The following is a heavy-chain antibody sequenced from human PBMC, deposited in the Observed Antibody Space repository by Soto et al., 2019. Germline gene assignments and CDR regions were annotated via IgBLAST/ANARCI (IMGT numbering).Heavy chain of an antibody. D-gene: IGHD2-21*02. CDR1: GGSINSRSYY. V-gene: IGHV4-39*01. CDR3: ARQRTSVVTQAYFDD. Sequence: SETLSLPCPVSGGSINSRSYYWGWIRQSPGKGLEWIGSIYYSGSTYYNPSLKSRVAMSVDTSKNQFSLKLRSVSAADTAVYYCARQRTSVVTQAYFDDWGQGSLVTVSS. CDR2: IYYSGST. J-gene: IGHJ4*02.